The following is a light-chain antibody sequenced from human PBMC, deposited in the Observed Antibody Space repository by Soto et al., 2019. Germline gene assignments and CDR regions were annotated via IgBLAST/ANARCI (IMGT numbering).Light chain of an antibody. J-gene: IGKJ4*01. Sequence: DIQMTQSPSSLSASVGDRVTITCLASQDISKYLNWYQQKSGKPPKLLINDASNLEPGVPSRFSGSGSGTVFALTISSLQPEDIATYYCQQYDSRPYTLIFGGGTTVEIK. CDR2: DAS. CDR1: QDISKY. CDR3: QQYDSRPYTLI. V-gene: IGKV1-33*01.